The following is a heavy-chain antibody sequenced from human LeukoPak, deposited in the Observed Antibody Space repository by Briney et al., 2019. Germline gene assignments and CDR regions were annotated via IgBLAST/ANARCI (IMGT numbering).Heavy chain of an antibody. J-gene: IGHJ4*02. V-gene: IGHV1-18*01. CDR2: ISAYNSNT. CDR1: GYTFTSYG. Sequence: ASVKVSCKASGYTFTSYGINWVRQAPGQGLEWMGWISAYNSNTHYAQKLQGRVTMTTDTSTSTAYMELRSLRSDDTAVYYCARGNRRIAAEVYFDYWGQGTLVTVSS. D-gene: IGHD6-13*01. CDR3: ARGNRRIAAEVYFDY.